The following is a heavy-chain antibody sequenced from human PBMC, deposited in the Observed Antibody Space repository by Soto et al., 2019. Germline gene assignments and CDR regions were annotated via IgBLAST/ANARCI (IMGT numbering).Heavy chain of an antibody. D-gene: IGHD3-3*01. CDR3: ARDPSHRDRFLEWLSQGAYGMDV. V-gene: IGHV4-30-4*01. CDR1: GGSISSGDYY. Sequence: QVQLQESGPGLVKPSQTLSLTCTVSGGSISSGDYYWSWIRQPPGKGLEWIGYIYYSGSTYYNPSLKSRVTISVDTSKNQCSLKLSSVTAADTAVYYCARDPSHRDRFLEWLSQGAYGMDVWGQGTTVTVSS. CDR2: IYYSGST. J-gene: IGHJ6*02.